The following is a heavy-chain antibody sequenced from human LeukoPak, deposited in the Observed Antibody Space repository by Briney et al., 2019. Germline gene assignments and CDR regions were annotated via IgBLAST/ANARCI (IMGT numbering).Heavy chain of an antibody. CDR3: ARDRNSGYEFDY. CDR2: IYYTGST. D-gene: IGHD5-12*01. CDR1: GASIRNGGYS. V-gene: IGHV4-30-4*01. J-gene: IGHJ4*02. Sequence: SQTLSLTCTVSGASIRNGGYSWSWIRQPPGKGLEWVGHIYYTGSTSYNPSLKSRISISVDTSKNQFSLKLSSMTAADTAVYYCARDRNSGYEFDYWGQGTLVTVSS.